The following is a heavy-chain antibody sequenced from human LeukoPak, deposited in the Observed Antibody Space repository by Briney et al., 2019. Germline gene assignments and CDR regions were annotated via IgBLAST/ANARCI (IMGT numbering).Heavy chain of an antibody. CDR3: ARGWKYYYGSGSDDAFDI. CDR1: GGSISSYY. Sequence: SETLSLTCTVSGGSISSYYWSWIRQPAGKGLEWIGRIYTSGSTNYNPSLKSRVTMSVDTSKNQFSLKLSSVTAADTAVYYCARGWKYYYGSGSDDAFDIWGQGTMVTVSS. CDR2: IYTSGST. D-gene: IGHD3-10*01. V-gene: IGHV4-4*07. J-gene: IGHJ3*02.